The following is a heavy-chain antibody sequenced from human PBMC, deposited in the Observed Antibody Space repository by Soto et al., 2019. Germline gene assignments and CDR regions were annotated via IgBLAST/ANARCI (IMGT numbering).Heavy chain of an antibody. Sequence: PGGSLRLSCAASGFTFSSYSMNWVRQAPGKGLEWVSYISSCSSIYYADSVKGRFTISRDNAKNSLYLQMNSLRDEDTAVYYCARDLGYGLFDYWGQGTLVTVSS. V-gene: IGHV3-48*02. CDR1: GFTFSSYS. CDR3: ARDLGYGLFDY. CDR2: ISSCSSI. D-gene: IGHD5-18*01. J-gene: IGHJ4*02.